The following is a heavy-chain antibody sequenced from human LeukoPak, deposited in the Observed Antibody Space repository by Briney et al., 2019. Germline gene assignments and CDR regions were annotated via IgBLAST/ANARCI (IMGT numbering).Heavy chain of an antibody. V-gene: IGHV3-20*04. CDR1: GFTFDDYG. CDR3: ARGGYFYGSSGYCYGGVRYFDY. CDR2: INWNGGSK. D-gene: IGHD3-22*01. J-gene: IGHJ4*02. Sequence: GGSLRLSCAASGFTFDDYGMRWVRQAPGKGLEWVSGINWNGGSKGYADSVKGRFTISRDNAKNSLYLQMNNLRAEDTALYYCARGGYFYGSSGYCYGGVRYFDYWGQGTLVTVSS.